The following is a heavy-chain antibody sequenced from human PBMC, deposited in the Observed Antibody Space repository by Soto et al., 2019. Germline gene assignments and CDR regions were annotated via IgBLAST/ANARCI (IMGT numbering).Heavy chain of an antibody. CDR3: ARSDCSSTSCYLLDYYYRDV. CDR2: ISSSGSTI. CDR1: GFTFSDYY. J-gene: IGHJ6*03. D-gene: IGHD2-2*01. V-gene: IGHV3-11*01. Sequence: QVQLVESGGGLVKPGGSLRLSCAASGFTFSDYYMSWIRQAPGKGLEWGSYISSSGSTIYYADSVTGRFTISRDNAKNSLYLHMNSLRAEDAAVYYCARSDCSSTSCYLLDYYYRDVLGKGTTVTVSS.